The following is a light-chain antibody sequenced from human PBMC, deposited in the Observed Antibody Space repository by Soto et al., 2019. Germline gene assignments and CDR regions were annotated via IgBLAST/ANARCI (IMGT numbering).Light chain of an antibody. J-gene: IGLJ3*02. CDR1: IGSIASNY. Sequence: NFMLTQPHSVSESPGKTVIISCTRSIGSIASNYVQWYQQRPGSSPTTVIYEDNQRPSGVPDRFSGSIDSSSNSASLTISGLETEDEDDYSCQSYDATNQVFGGGTKLTVL. V-gene: IGLV6-57*01. CDR3: QSYDATNQV. CDR2: EDN.